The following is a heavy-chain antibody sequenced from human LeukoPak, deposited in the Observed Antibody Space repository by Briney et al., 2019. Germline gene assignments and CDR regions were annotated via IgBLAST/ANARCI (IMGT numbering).Heavy chain of an antibody. CDR1: GFTFSRFA. Sequence: GGSLRLSCAASGFTFSRFAMSWVRQAPGKGLEWVSGISGSGDSTYYADSVKGRFTISRDNSKNTLYLQMNGLRAEDTAVYYCAKVRNYDSSGYYNYYYYGMDVWGQGTTVTVSS. CDR2: ISGSGDST. CDR3: AKVRNYDSSGYYNYYYYGMDV. V-gene: IGHV3-23*01. J-gene: IGHJ6*02. D-gene: IGHD3-22*01.